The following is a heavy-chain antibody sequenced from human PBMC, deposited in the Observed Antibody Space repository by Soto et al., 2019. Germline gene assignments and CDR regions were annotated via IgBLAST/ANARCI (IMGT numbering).Heavy chain of an antibody. Sequence: PGGSLRLSCAVSGFSFSSPAMNWVRQAPGKGLEWVSVISGSGGSAYYTDSLKGRFTISRDNSRNTLYLQMNNLMADDTAVYYCVKTMGAPPPYSFDYWGQGTLVTVSS. CDR3: VKTMGAPPPYSFDY. D-gene: IGHD1-26*01. CDR1: GFSFSSPA. CDR2: ISGSGGSA. V-gene: IGHV3-23*01. J-gene: IGHJ4*02.